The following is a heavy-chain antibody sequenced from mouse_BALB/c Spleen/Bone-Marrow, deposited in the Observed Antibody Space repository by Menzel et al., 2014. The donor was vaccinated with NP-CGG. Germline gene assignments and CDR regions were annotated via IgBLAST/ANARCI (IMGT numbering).Heavy chain of an antibody. J-gene: IGHJ3*01. Sequence: VNVVESGPGLVSPSQRLSITCTVSGFSLTSYGVHWVRPPPGKGLEWLGVIWAGGSTNYNSALMSRLSISKDNSKSQVFLKMNSLQTDDTAMYYCASPIYYDYPLFAYWGQGTLVTVSA. CDR1: GFSLTSYG. CDR3: ASPIYYDYPLFAY. D-gene: IGHD2-4*01. V-gene: IGHV2-9*02. CDR2: IWAGGST.